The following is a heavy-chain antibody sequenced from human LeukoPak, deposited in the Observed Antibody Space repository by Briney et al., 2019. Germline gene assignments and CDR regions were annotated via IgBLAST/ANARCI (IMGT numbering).Heavy chain of an antibody. CDR1: GYTFTSYG. V-gene: IGHV1-18*01. Sequence: GASVKVSCKASGYTFTSYGISWARQAPGQGLEWMGWISAYNGNTNYAQKLQGRVTMTTDTSTSTAYMELRSLRSDDTAVYYCARVLFKDYDFWSGYYRDYYYYYYMDVWGKGTTVTVSS. CDR3: ARVLFKDYDFWSGYYRDYYYYYYMDV. CDR2: ISAYNGNT. J-gene: IGHJ6*03. D-gene: IGHD3-3*01.